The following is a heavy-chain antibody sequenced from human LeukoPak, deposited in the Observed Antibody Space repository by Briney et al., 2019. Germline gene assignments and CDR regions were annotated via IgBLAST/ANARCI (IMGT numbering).Heavy chain of an antibody. CDR2: IRYDGSNK. CDR1: GFTFSSYG. Sequence: GGSLRLSCAASGFTFSSYGMHWVRQAPGKGLEWVAFIRYDGSNKYYADSVKGRFTISRDNAKNSLYLQMNSLRAEDTAVYYCAGDTRLVGFYYYYYYMDVWGKGTTVTVSS. CDR3: AGDTRLVGFYYYYYYMDV. J-gene: IGHJ6*03. D-gene: IGHD3-10*01. V-gene: IGHV3-30*02.